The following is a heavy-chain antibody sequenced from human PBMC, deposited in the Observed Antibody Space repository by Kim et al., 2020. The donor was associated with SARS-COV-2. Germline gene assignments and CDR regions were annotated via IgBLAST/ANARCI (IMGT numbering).Heavy chain of an antibody. CDR2: VSSDGSSA. J-gene: IGHJ4*02. CDR3: ARAARRDGSPGG. Sequence: GGSLRLSCAASGFTFNTYWMHWVRQAPGKGLVWVSRVSSDGSSATYADSVKGRFTISRDNAKNTLYLQMNSLGAEDTAVYYCARAARRDGSPGGWGQGTLVTVSS. V-gene: IGHV3-74*01. D-gene: IGHD3-16*01. CDR1: GFTFNTYW.